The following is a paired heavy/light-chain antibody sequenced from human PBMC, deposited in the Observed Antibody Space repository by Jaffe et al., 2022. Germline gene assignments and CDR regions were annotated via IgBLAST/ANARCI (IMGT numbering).Heavy chain of an antibody. Sequence: QVQLVESGGGLVKPGGSLRLSCAASGFTFSDSYMTWIRQAPGKGLEWVSYISTSGTTIYNEDSVKGRFTISRDNAKKSMYLEMKSLRAEDTAVYYCASWLGVCSDGSCYGTFNIWGQGTMVTVSS. CDR2: ISTSGTTI. D-gene: IGHD2-15*01. CDR3: ASWLGVCSDGSCYGTFNI. CDR1: GFTFSDSY. J-gene: IGHJ3*02. V-gene: IGHV3-11*01.
Light chain of an antibody. V-gene: IGKV1-5*03. CDR3: QQYNSYPWT. CDR1: HSISNW. CDR2: KAS. Sequence: DIQMTQSPSTLSAYVGDRVTITCRASHSISNWLAWYQQKPGKAPNLLIYKASSLESGVPSRFSGSGSGTEFTLTISSLQPDDFATYYCQQYNSYPWTFGQGTKVEIK. J-gene: IGKJ1*01.